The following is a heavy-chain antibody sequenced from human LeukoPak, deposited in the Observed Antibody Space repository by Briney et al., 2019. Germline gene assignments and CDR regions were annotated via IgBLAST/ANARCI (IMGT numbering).Heavy chain of an antibody. Sequence: GGSLRLSCAASGFTFSSYAMNWVRQAPGKGLEWVSAISGSGGYTYYADSVKGRLTISRDNSKNTLYLQMNSLRAEDTAVYYCARDLTTVAYFDYWGQGTLVTVSS. D-gene: IGHD4-11*01. CDR1: GFTFSSYA. V-gene: IGHV3-23*01. CDR2: ISGSGGYT. J-gene: IGHJ4*02. CDR3: ARDLTTVAYFDY.